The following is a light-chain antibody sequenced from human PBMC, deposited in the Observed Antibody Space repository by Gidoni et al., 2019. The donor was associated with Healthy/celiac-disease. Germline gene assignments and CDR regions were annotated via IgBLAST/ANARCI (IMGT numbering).Light chain of an antibody. Sequence: DSQMTQSPSSLSASVGDSVTITCRASQSISSYLNWYQQKPGKAPKLLIYAASSLQSGVPSRFSGSGSGTDFTLTISSLQPEDFATYYWQQSYSTRLTFGGGTKVEIK. J-gene: IGKJ4*01. CDR1: QSISSY. V-gene: IGKV1-39*01. CDR2: AAS. CDR3: QQSYSTRLT.